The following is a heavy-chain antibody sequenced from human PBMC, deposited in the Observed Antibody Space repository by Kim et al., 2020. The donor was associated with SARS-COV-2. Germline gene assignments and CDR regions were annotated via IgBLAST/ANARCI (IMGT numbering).Heavy chain of an antibody. Sequence: SETLSLTCTVSGGSISSYYWSWLRQPPGKGLEWIGYIYYSGSTNYNPSLKSRVTISVDTSKNQFSLKLSSVTAADTAVYYCARSEGWGVVTYWYFDLWGRGTLVTVSS. CDR3: ARSEGWGVVTYWYFDL. J-gene: IGHJ2*01. CDR2: IYYSGST. CDR1: GGSISSYY. V-gene: IGHV4-59*01. D-gene: IGHD2-21*02.